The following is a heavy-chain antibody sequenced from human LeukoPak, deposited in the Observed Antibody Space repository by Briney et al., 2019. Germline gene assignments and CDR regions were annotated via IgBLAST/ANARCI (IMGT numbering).Heavy chain of an antibody. J-gene: IGHJ5*02. D-gene: IGHD3-10*01. CDR1: GFTFDDYG. V-gene: IGHV1-46*02. Sequence: GGSLRLSCAASGFTFDDYGMSWVRQAPGKGLEWVGLINPTGTTTLYAQKFQGRVTLTRDMSTSTDYMELRSLKSEDTAVYYCARDNSVGDIAWWFDPWGQGTLVTVSS. CDR2: INPTGTTT. CDR3: ARDNSVGDIAWWFDP.